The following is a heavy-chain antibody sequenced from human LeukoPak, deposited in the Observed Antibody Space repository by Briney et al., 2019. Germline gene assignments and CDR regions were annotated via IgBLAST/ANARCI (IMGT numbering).Heavy chain of an antibody. J-gene: IGHJ4*02. Sequence: PSETLSLTCTVSGGSISSYYWSWIRQPPGKGLEWIGYIYYSGTTNYNPSLKSRVTISVDTSKNQFSLKLSSVTAADTAVYYCARGQGKRLDYWGQGTLVTVSS. CDR1: GGSISSYY. V-gene: IGHV4-59*12. CDR3: ARGQGKRLDY. CDR2: IYYSGTT.